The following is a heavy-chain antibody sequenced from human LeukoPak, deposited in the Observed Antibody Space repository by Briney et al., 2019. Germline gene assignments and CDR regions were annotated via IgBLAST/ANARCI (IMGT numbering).Heavy chain of an antibody. CDR3: ARTKSGWYYSDY. J-gene: IGHJ4*02. D-gene: IGHD6-19*01. CDR1: GGSMRSYY. Sequence: PSETLSLTCTVSGGSMRSYYWSWIRQPPGKGLELIGYVYYGGTANYNPSLESRVTILVDTSKNQFSLNLSSVTAADTAVYYCARTKSGWYYSDYWGQGTLVSVSS. CDR2: VYYGGTA. V-gene: IGHV4-59*08.